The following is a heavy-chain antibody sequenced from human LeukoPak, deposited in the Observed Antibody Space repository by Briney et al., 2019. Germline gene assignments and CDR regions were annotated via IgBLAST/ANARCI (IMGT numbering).Heavy chain of an antibody. CDR2: FDPEDGET. CDR1: GYTLTELS. J-gene: IGHJ4*02. CDR3: ATPEGKWELSTFDY. V-gene: IGHV1-24*01. Sequence: ASVKVSCKXSGYTLTELSMHWVRQAPGKGLEWMGGFDPEDGETIYAQKFQGRVTMTEDTSTDTAYMELSSLRSEDTAVYYCATPEGKWELSTFDYWGQGTLVTVSS. D-gene: IGHD1-26*01.